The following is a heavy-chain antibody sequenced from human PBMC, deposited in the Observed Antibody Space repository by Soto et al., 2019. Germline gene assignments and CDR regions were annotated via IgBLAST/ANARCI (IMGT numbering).Heavy chain of an antibody. CDR2: IYHSGSS. Sequence: TSETLSLTCAVSGDSITSDKWWSWIRQPPGKGLQWIGEIYHSGSSKYTPSLKTRLTITKDTSKNQVVLAMTNMDPVDTATYYCAHSSRDGYVQLAFFDYWGQGALVTVSS. D-gene: IGHD5-12*01. CDR3: AHSSRDGYVQLAFFDY. J-gene: IGHJ4*02. CDR1: GDSITSDKW. V-gene: IGHV4-4*02.